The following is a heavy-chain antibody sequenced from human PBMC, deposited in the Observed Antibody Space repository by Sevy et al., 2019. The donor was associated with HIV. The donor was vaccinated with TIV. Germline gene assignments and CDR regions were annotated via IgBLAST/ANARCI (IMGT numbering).Heavy chain of an antibody. CDR3: AHTRTTWTLNWFDP. CDR1: GFSLNTSAVA. V-gene: IGHV2-5*02. D-gene: IGHD1-1*01. J-gene: IGHJ5*02. Sequence: HIYLSRSGPTLVNPTQTLTLTCTFSGFSLNTSAVAVGWIRQPPGKALEWLALIYWDDDKRYSPSLKSRLAVTKDTSKNQVVLTMTNMDLVDTATYYCAHTRTTWTLNWFDPWGQGILVTVSS. CDR2: IYWDDDK.